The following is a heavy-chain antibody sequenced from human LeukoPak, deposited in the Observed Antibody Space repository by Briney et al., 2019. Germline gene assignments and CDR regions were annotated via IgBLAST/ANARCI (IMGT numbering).Heavy chain of an antibody. CDR3: VVGDYWGAFDI. CDR1: GFTFSSYW. Sequence: PGGSLRLSCAASGFTFSSYWMHWVRQAPGKGLVSVSRINSDGSSTSYADSVKGRFTISRDNAKNTLYLQMNSLRAEDTAVYYCVVGDYWGAFDIWGQGTMVTVSS. D-gene: IGHD4-17*01. J-gene: IGHJ3*02. CDR2: INSDGSST. V-gene: IGHV3-74*01.